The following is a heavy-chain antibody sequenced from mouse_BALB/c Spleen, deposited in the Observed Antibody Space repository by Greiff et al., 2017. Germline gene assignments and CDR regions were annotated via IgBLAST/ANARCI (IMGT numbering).Heavy chain of an antibody. V-gene: IGHV5-4*02. J-gene: IGHJ4*01. CDR3: ARGDYGSSYVGAMDY. CDR1: GFTFSDYY. D-gene: IGHD1-1*01. Sequence: EVQGVDSGGGLVKPGGSLKLSCAASGFTFSDYYMYWVRQTPEKRLEWVATISDGGSYTYYPDSVKGRFTISRDNAKNNLYLQMSSLKSEDTAMYYCARGDYGSSYVGAMDYWGQGTSVTVSS. CDR2: ISDGGSYT.